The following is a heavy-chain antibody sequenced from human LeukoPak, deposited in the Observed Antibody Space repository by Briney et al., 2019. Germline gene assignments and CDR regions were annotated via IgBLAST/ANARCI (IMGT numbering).Heavy chain of an antibody. CDR3: ARGDILTAVGY. V-gene: IGHV4-4*07. Sequence: SETLSLTCTVSGGSINSFYWTWIRQPAGKGLEWIGRIYSSGSTNFNPSLKSRVAMSVDTSKNQFSLRLSSVTAADTAVYYCARGDILTAVGYWGQGTLVTVSS. D-gene: IGHD3-9*01. CDR2: IYSSGST. J-gene: IGHJ4*02. CDR1: GGSINSFY.